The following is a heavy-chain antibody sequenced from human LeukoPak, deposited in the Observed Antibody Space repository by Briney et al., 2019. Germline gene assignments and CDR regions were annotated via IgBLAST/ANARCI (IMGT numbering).Heavy chain of an antibody. Sequence: GASVKVSCKASGYTFTSYGISWVRQAPGQGLEWMGWISAYNGNTNYAQKVQGRVTMTTDTSTSTAYMELRSLRSDDTAAYYCARVYNRGSGYENWFDPWGQGTLVTVSS. CDR1: GYTFTSYG. D-gene: IGHD3-3*01. CDR2: ISAYNGNT. J-gene: IGHJ5*02. V-gene: IGHV1-18*01. CDR3: ARVYNRGSGYENWFDP.